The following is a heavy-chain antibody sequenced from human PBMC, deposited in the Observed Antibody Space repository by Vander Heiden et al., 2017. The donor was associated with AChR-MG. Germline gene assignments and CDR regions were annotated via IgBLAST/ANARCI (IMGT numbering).Heavy chain of an antibody. CDR1: GFPFSSYA. V-gene: IGHV3-23*01. CDR2: ISGSGGST. CDR3: AKVGLYDSSGYPDY. J-gene: IGHJ4*02. Sequence: EAQLLESGGGLVQPGGSLRLSCAASGFPFSSYAMSWFRQAPGKGLEWISAISGSGGSTYYADSVKGRFNISRDNSKNTLYLQMNSLRAEDTAVYYCAKVGLYDSSGYPDYWGQGTLVTVSS. D-gene: IGHD3-22*01.